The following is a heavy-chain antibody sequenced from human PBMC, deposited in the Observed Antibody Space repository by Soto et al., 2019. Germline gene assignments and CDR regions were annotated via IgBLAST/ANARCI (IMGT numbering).Heavy chain of an antibody. CDR1: GYSFTAYC. D-gene: IGHD6-13*01. CDR3: ASTSIAAAGKDYNWFDP. J-gene: IGHJ5*02. V-gene: IGHV5-51*01. Sequence: PWESLKLSCGGSGYSFTAYCSGWVRQMPEKCLEWMGIIYPGDSDTRYSPSFQGQVTISADKSISTAYLQWSSLKASDTAMYYCASTSIAAAGKDYNWFDPWGQGTLVTVSS. CDR2: IYPGDSDT.